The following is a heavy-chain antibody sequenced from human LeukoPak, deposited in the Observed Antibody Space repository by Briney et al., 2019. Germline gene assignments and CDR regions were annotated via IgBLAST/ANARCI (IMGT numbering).Heavy chain of an antibody. V-gene: IGHV3-21*01. CDR3: ARDWNPYDFWSGFAREMDV. D-gene: IGHD3-3*01. Sequence: GGSLRLSCAASGFTFSSYGMNWVRQAPGKGLEWVSSISSSSYIYYADSVKGRFTISRDNAKNSLYLQMNSLRAEDTAVYYCARDWNPYDFWSGFAREMDVWGQGTTVTVSS. CDR1: GFTFSSYG. CDR2: ISSSSYI. J-gene: IGHJ6*02.